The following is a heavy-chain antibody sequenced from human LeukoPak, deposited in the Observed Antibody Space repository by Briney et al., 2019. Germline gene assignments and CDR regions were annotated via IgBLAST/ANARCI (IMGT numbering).Heavy chain of an antibody. D-gene: IGHD2-8*01. CDR3: ARNGARYYFGMDG. V-gene: IGHV4-59*01. CDR1: GGSISSYY. CDR2: IYYSGST. Sequence: PSETLSLTCTVSGGSISSYYWSWIRQPPGKGLEWIGYIYYSGSTNYNPSLKSRVTISVDTSKNQFSLKLSSVTAADTAVYYCARNGARYYFGMDGWGQGTTVTASS. J-gene: IGHJ6*02.